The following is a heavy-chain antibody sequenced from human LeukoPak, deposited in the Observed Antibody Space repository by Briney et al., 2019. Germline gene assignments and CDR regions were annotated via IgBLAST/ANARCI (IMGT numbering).Heavy chain of an antibody. CDR3: ARDHRHFYSGSYSNFDY. J-gene: IGHJ4*02. Sequence: ASVKVSCKASGYTFSSYAISWVRQAPGQGLEWMGGIIPIFGTANYAQKFQGRVTITADESTSTAYMELSSLRSEDTAVYYCARDHRHFYSGSYSNFDYWGQGTLVTVSS. V-gene: IGHV1-69*13. D-gene: IGHD1-26*01. CDR1: GYTFSSYA. CDR2: IIPIFGTA.